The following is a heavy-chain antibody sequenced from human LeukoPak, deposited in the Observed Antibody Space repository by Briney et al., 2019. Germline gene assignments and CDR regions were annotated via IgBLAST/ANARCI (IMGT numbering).Heavy chain of an antibody. V-gene: IGHV1-69*13. J-gene: IGHJ4*02. Sequence: ASVKVSCKASGGTFSSYAISWVRQAPGQGLEWMGGIIPIFGTANYAQKFQGRVTITADESTSTAYMELSSLRSEDTAVYYCAREVRYYDSSGYSLWGQGTLVTVSS. CDR1: GGTFSSYA. CDR2: IIPIFGTA. D-gene: IGHD3-22*01. CDR3: AREVRYYDSSGYSL.